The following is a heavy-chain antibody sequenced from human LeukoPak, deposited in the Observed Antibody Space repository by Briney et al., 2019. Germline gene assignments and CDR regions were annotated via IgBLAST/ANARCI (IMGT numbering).Heavy chain of an antibody. CDR1: GFTFSSYW. Sequence: GGSLRLSCAASGFTFSSYWMSWVRQAPGKGLEWVANIKQDGSEKYYVDSVKGRFTISRDNAKDTLYLQMNSLRAEDTAVYYCARFAGYSRTIDYWGQGTLVTVSS. CDR2: IKQDGSEK. D-gene: IGHD6-13*01. CDR3: ARFAGYSRTIDY. V-gene: IGHV3-7*01. J-gene: IGHJ4*02.